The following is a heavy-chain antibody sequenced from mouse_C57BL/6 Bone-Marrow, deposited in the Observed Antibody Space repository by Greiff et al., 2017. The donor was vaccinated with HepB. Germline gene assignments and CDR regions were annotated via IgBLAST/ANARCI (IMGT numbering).Heavy chain of an antibody. CDR3: ASPYSYAMDY. Sequence: DVKLVESGGGLVQPGGSLKLSCAASGFTFSDYYMYWVRQTPEKRLEWVAYISNGGGSTYYPDTVKGRFTISRDNANNTLYLQMSRLKSEDTAMYYCASPYSYAMDYWGQGTSVTVSS. V-gene: IGHV5-12*01. CDR2: ISNGGGST. J-gene: IGHJ4*01. CDR1: GFTFSDYY.